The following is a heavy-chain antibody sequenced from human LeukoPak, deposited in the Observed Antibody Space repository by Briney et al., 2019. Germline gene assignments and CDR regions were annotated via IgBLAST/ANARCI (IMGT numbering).Heavy chain of an antibody. CDR2: ISSSGSTI. Sequence: GGSLRLSCAASGFTFSSYSMNWVRQAPGKGLEWVSYISSSGSTIYYADSVKGRFTISRDNSKNTLYLQMNSLRAEDTAVYYCARYFDPIGWFDPWGQGTLVTVSS. CDR3: ARYFDPIGWFDP. J-gene: IGHJ5*02. CDR1: GFTFSSYS. D-gene: IGHD3-9*01. V-gene: IGHV3-48*01.